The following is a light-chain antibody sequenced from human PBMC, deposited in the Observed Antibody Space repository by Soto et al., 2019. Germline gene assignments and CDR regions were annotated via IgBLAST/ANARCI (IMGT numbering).Light chain of an antibody. J-gene: IGLJ1*01. Sequence: QSVLTHPPSASGSPGQSVTISCTGTSSDVGGYNYVSWYRQHPGKAPKLMIYEVSKRPSGVPDRFSGSKSGNTASLTVSGLQAEDEADYYCSSYAGSNNLYVFGTGTKVTVL. CDR2: EVS. CDR3: SSYAGSNNLYV. CDR1: SSDVGGYNY. V-gene: IGLV2-8*01.